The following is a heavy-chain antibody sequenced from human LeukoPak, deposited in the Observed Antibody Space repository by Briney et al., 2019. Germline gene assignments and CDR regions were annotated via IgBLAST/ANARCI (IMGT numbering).Heavy chain of an antibody. CDR2: MNPNSGNT. D-gene: IGHD1-7*01. J-gene: IGHJ6*03. CDR3: ARGKLELQSYYYYMDV. V-gene: IGHV1-8*01. CDR1: GYTFTSYD. Sequence: GASVKVSCKASGYTFTSYDINWVRQATGQGLEWMGWMNPNSGNTGYAQKFQGRVTMTRNTSISTAYMELSSLRSEDTAVYYCARGKLELQSYYYYMDVWGKGTTVTVSS.